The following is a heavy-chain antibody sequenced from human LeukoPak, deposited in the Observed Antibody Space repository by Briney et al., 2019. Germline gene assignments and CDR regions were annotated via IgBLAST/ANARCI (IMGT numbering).Heavy chain of an antibody. CDR2: IYHSGGT. D-gene: IGHD7-27*01. J-gene: IGHJ3*02. Sequence: SQTLSLTCAVSGGSISSGGYSWSWIRQPPGKGLEWIGYIYHSGGTYYNPSLKSRVTISVDRSKNQFSLKLSSVTAADTAVYYCARDGHLTGDRRAFDIWGQGTMVTVSS. V-gene: IGHV4-30-2*01. CDR3: ARDGHLTGDRRAFDI. CDR1: GGSISSGGYS.